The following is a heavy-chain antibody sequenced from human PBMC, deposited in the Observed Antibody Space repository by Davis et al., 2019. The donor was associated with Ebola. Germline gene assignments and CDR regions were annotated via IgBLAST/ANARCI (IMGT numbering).Heavy chain of an antibody. CDR1: GYIFTNYD. D-gene: IGHD1-1*01. Sequence: ASVKVSCKASGYIFTNYDINWVRQATGQGLEWMGWMNPNSGNTGYAQKFQGRVTMTRNHSISTAYMELSSLRSEDTAVYYCARGLWTEGTVYGMDVWGQGTTVTVSS. CDR3: ARGLWTEGTVYGMDV. V-gene: IGHV1-8*01. J-gene: IGHJ6*02. CDR2: MNPNSGNT.